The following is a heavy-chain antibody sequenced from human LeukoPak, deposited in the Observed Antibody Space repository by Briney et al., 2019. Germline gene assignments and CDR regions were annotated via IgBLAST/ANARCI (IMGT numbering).Heavy chain of an antibody. J-gene: IGHJ3*02. CDR3: ARGPLPTSRSHAFDI. V-gene: IGHV3-21*01. D-gene: IGHD1-1*01. CDR2: ISSSSSYI. CDR1: GFTFSSYG. Sequence: PGGSLRLSCAASGFTFSSYGMHWVRQAPGKGLEWVSSISSSSSYIYYADSVKGRFTISRDNAKNSLYLQMNSLRAEDTAVYYCARGPLPTSRSHAFDIWGQGTMVTVSS.